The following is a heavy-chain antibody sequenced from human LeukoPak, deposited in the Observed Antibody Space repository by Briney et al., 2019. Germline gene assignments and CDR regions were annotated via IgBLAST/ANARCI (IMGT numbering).Heavy chain of an antibody. J-gene: IGHJ4*02. V-gene: IGHV4-39*01. Sequence: PSETLCLTCTVSGGSISSSRYYWGGGRQPPGRGGEWGGSMYYSGNTYDKPSRKSRVTISVDTCKNQFSLKLSSVTPADTAVYYCARPSIAARDFAYWGQGTLVTVSS. CDR2: MYYSGNT. CDR1: GGSISSSRYY. CDR3: ARPSIAARDFAY. D-gene: IGHD6-6*01.